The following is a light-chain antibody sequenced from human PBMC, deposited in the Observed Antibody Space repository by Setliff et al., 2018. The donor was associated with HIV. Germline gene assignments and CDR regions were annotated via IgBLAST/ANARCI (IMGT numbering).Light chain of an antibody. CDR3: SSYTTSSTLV. CDR1: SSDIGGYNY. CDR2: DVN. V-gene: IGLV2-14*03. J-gene: IGLJ1*01. Sequence: QSALAQPASVSGSPGQSVTISCAGTSSDIGGYNYVSWYQQHPGKAPKLIIYDVNHRPSGISSRFSGSKSGNTASLTISGLQAEDEADYYCSSYTTSSTLVFGTGTKVTVL.